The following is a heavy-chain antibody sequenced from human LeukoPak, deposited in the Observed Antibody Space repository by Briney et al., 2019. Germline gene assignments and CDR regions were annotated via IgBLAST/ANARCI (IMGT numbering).Heavy chain of an antibody. V-gene: IGHV1-18*01. J-gene: IGHJ4*02. CDR2: ISAYNGNT. D-gene: IGHD3-3*01. CDR3: AREGPSYDLSYFDY. CDR1: GYTFTSYG. Sequence: ASVKVSCKASGYTFTSYGISWVRQAPGRGLEWMGWISAYNGNTNYAQKLQGRVTMTTDTSTSTAYMELRSLRSDDTAVYYCAREGPSYDLSYFDYWGQGTLVTVSS.